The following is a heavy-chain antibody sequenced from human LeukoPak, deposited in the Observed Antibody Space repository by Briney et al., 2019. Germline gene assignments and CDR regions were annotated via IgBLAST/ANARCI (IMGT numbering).Heavy chain of an antibody. CDR1: GGSISSGSYY. Sequence: KPSETLSLTCTVSGGSISSGSYYWSWIRQPAGKGLEWIGRIYTSGSTSYNPSLKSRVTMSVDTSRNQFSLKLSSMTAADTAVYYCARDGSGTYWAYYNWFDPWGQGTLVTVSS. CDR2: IYTSGST. CDR3: ARDGSGTYWAYYNWFDP. V-gene: IGHV4-61*02. J-gene: IGHJ5*02. D-gene: IGHD3-10*01.